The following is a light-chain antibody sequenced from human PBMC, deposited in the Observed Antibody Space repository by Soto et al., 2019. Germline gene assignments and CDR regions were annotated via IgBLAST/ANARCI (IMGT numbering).Light chain of an antibody. V-gene: IGKV3-15*01. Sequence: EIVMTQSPATLSVSPGARPTLSCRASQSVSSNLAWYQQKPGQSPRLLIYGASTRATGVTARFSGSGSGTEFTLTISSLQPDDFATYYCQHYNSYSEAFGQGTQVDIK. CDR2: GAS. CDR1: QSVSSN. CDR3: QHYNSYSEA. J-gene: IGKJ1*01.